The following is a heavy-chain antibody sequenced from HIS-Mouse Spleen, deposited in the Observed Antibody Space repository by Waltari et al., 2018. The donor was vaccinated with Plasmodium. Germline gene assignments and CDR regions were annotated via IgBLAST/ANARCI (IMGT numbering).Heavy chain of an antibody. V-gene: IGHV3-30*18. D-gene: IGHD6-13*01. CDR3: AKDRRSSSWYVDY. CDR2: ISYDGSNK. CDR1: GFTFSSYG. Sequence: QVQLVESGGGVVQPGRSLRLSCAASGFTFSSYGMHWVRKAPGKGLEWVAVISYDGSNKYYADSVKGRLTISRDNSKNTLYLQMNSLRAEDTAVYYCAKDRRSSSWYVDYWGQGTLVTVSS. J-gene: IGHJ4*02.